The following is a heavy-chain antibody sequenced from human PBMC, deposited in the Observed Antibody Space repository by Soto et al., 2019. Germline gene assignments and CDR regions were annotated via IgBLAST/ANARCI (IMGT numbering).Heavy chain of an antibody. Sequence: QVQLVQSGAEVKKPGSSVMVSCKASGGTFSSYAISWVRQAPGQGLEWMGGIIPIFGTANYAQKFHGRVKITADESTCTAYMELSRLRSEDTAVYYCAEDRGRDGYNYGSTDYWGQGTLVTVSS. J-gene: IGHJ4*02. CDR2: IIPIFGTA. CDR3: AEDRGRDGYNYGSTDY. CDR1: GGTFSSYA. V-gene: IGHV1-69*01. D-gene: IGHD5-12*01.